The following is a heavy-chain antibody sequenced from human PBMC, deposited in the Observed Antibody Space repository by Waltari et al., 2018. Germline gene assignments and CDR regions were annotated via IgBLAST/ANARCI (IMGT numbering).Heavy chain of an antibody. V-gene: IGHV4-34*01. CDR2: INHSGST. CDR1: GGSFSGYY. J-gene: IGHJ5*02. D-gene: IGHD3-22*01. Sequence: QVQLQQWGAGLLKPSETLSLTCAVYGGSFSGYYWSWIRQPPGKGREWIGEINHSGSTNYNPSLKRRVTISVDTSKNQFSLKLSSVTAADTAVYYCARVKRVVVITSWFDPWGQGTLVTVSS. CDR3: ARVKRVVVITSWFDP.